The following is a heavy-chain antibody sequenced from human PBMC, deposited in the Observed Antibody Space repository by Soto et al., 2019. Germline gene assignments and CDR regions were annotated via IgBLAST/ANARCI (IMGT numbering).Heavy chain of an antibody. D-gene: IGHD2-2*02. CDR2: ISWNSGSI. CDR3: AKGVALGYCTSTSCHNYYMDV. J-gene: IGHJ6*03. V-gene: IGHV3-9*01. CDR1: GFTFDDYA. Sequence: PGGSLRLSCSASGFTFDDYAVHWVRQAPGKGLEWVSGISWNSGSIAYADSVKGRFTISRDNAKNSLYLQMNSLRAEDTALYYCAKGVALGYCTSTSCHNYYMDVWGKGTTVTVSS.